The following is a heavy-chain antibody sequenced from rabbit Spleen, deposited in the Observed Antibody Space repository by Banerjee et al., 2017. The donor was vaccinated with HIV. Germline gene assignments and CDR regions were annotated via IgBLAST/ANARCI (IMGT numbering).Heavy chain of an antibody. J-gene: IGHJ3*01. CDR1: GFSFSDRDE. CDR2: INTATGTP. Sequence: QEELEESGGGLVKPEGSLTLTCKASGFSFSDRDEMCWVRQAPGKGLEWIACINTATGTPVNATWAKGRFPISPSPSTTVTWQMTSLTAADTGAYFCPRDGAGGSYFALWGQGTLVSFS. V-gene: IGHV1S45*01. D-gene: IGHD8-1*01. CDR3: PRDGAGGSYFAL.